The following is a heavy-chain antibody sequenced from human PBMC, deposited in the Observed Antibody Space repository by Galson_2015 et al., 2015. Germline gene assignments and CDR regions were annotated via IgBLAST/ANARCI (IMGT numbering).Heavy chain of an antibody. Sequence: SVKVSCKASGGTFSSYAISWVRQAPGQGLEWMGGIIPIFGTANYAQKFQGRVTITADESTSTAYMELSSLRSEDTAVYYCASGGHYDFWSGYPYYYYYMDVWGKGTTVTVSS. D-gene: IGHD3-3*01. J-gene: IGHJ6*03. CDR2: IIPIFGTA. V-gene: IGHV1-69*13. CDR1: GGTFSSYA. CDR3: ASGGHYDFWSGYPYYYYYMDV.